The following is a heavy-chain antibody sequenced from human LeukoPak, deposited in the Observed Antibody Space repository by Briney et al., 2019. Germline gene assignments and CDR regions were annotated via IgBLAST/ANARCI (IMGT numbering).Heavy chain of an antibody. Sequence: GGSLRLSCAASGFTFSSYSMNWVRQAPGKGLEWVSSISSSSSYIYYADSVKGRFAISRDNAKNSLYLQMNSLRAEDTAVYYCARGGVGVVVTAFLDYWGQGTLVTASS. CDR3: ARGGVGVVVTAFLDY. J-gene: IGHJ4*02. V-gene: IGHV3-21*01. D-gene: IGHD2-21*02. CDR1: GFTFSSYS. CDR2: ISSSSSYI.